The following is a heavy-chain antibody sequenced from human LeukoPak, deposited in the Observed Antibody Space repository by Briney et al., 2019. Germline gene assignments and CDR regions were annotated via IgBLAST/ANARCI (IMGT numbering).Heavy chain of an antibody. CDR2: IYSGGST. D-gene: IGHD6-13*01. Sequence: GGSLRLSCAASGFTFSSYAMSWVRQAPGKGLEWVSVIYSGGSTYYADSVKGRFTISRDNSKNTLYLQMNSLRAEDTAVYYCARGYSSSWSFDYWGQGTLVTVSS. CDR1: GFTFSSYA. CDR3: ARGYSSSWSFDY. V-gene: IGHV3-66*01. J-gene: IGHJ4*02.